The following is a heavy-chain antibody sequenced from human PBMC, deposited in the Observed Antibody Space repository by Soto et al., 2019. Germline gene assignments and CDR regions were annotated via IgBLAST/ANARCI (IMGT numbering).Heavy chain of an antibody. V-gene: IGHV3-7*01. Sequence: GGSLRLSCAASGFTFSNHWLTWIRQAPGKGLEWVANINLGGSEKYYVESVKGRFTISRDNAKNSLFLQMNSLRAEDTAVYYCARGHYGMEVWGQGTTVTVSS. J-gene: IGHJ6*02. CDR2: INLGGSEK. CDR3: ARGHYGMEV. CDR1: GFTFSNHW.